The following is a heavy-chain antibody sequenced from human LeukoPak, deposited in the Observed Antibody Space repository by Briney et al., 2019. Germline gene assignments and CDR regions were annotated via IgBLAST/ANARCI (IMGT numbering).Heavy chain of an antibody. CDR1: GGTFSSYA. V-gene: IGHV1-69*06. J-gene: IGHJ4*02. Sequence: SVEVSCKASGGTFSSYAVSWVRLTPGQGLEWLGGIIPVFGTTTYAQKFQAKVTMTADKSTNTAYLEISSLTSDDTAVYYCARCSPGDSSNFYAVLQYWGQGTQVTVST. D-gene: IGHD3-22*01. CDR2: IIPVFGTT. CDR3: ARCSPGDSSNFYAVLQY.